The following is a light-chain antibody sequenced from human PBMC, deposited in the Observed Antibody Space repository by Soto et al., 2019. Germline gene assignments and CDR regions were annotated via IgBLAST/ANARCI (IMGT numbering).Light chain of an antibody. V-gene: IGKV3-11*01. CDR3: QRRNSWRLT. J-gene: IGKJ4*01. CDR1: QSVSSY. CDR2: DAS. Sequence: EIVLTQSPATLSLSPGERATLSCRASQSVSSYLAWYQQKPGQAPRLLIYDASNRASGIPARFSGSGSGTDFTLTISSGGPEEFASYWCQRRNSWRLTFGGGTKVEIK.